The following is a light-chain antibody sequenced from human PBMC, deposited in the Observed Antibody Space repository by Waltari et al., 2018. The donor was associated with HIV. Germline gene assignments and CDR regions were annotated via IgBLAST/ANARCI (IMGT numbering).Light chain of an antibody. Sequence: QSVLTQPPSVSAAPGQKVTISCSGNSSNIGTNFVSWYQQFPGTAPKPPIHATEKRPPGIPGRCSGSKSGTSATLGITGLQTGDEAVYYGGTWDSSLSAGVFGGGTKVTVL. V-gene: IGLV1-51*01. J-gene: IGLJ3*02. CDR2: ATE. CDR3: GTWDSSLSAGV. CDR1: SSNIGTNF.